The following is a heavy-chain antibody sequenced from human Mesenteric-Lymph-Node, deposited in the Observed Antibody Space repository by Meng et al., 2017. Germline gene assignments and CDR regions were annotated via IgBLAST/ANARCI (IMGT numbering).Heavy chain of an antibody. Sequence: GESLKISCAASGFTFSSYAMHWVRQAPGKGLEWVAVISYDGSNKYYADSVKGRFTISRDNAKNTVYLQMTSLRAEDTAVYYCARGGRENSYYSAMDVWGQGTTVTVSS. D-gene: IGHD3-10*01. V-gene: IGHV3-30*04. CDR2: ISYDGSNK. CDR3: ARGGRENSYYSAMDV. J-gene: IGHJ6*02. CDR1: GFTFSSYA.